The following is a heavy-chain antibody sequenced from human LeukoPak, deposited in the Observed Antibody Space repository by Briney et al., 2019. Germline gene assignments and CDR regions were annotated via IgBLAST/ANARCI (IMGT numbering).Heavy chain of an antibody. V-gene: IGHV3-23*01. Sequence: GSLRLSCAASGFTFRSFAMSWVRQAPGKGLEWVSSINGNDYRTFYADSVKGRFTISRDNSKNTLYLQINSLRAEDTAVYFCAKGSAVADIYFDYWGQGTLVTVSS. CDR2: INGNDYRT. D-gene: IGHD6-19*01. CDR3: AKGSAVADIYFDY. CDR1: GFTFRSFA. J-gene: IGHJ4*02.